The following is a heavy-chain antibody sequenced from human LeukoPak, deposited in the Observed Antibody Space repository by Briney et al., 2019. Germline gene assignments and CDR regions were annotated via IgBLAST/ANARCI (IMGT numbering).Heavy chain of an antibody. CDR3: ARVAGHCGGDCYSCYYSMDV. D-gene: IGHD2-21*02. Sequence: GGSLRLSCAVSGFTFSSCGMHWGRQAPGKGLGYVWAMSSNGGRRYYPNSVKGRFTISRDNFKNTLYLQMGSLRAQDMAVYYCARVAGHCGGDCYSCYYSMDVWGKGTTVAVSS. V-gene: IGHV3-64*01. CDR1: GFTFSSCG. J-gene: IGHJ6*03. CDR2: MSSNGGRR.